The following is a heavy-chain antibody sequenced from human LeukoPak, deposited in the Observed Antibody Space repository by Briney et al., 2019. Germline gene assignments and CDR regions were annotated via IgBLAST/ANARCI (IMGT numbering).Heavy chain of an antibody. CDR2: IYPGDSDT. V-gene: IGHV5-51*01. CDR1: GYSFTSYW. Sequence: GESLKISCKGSGYSFTSYWIGLVRQMPGKGLEWMGNIYPGDSDTRYSPSFQGPVTISADKSISTAYLQWSSLKASDTAMYYCARLMGSDYYDSIAYWGQGTLVTVSS. J-gene: IGHJ4*02. D-gene: IGHD3-22*01. CDR3: ARLMGSDYYDSIAY.